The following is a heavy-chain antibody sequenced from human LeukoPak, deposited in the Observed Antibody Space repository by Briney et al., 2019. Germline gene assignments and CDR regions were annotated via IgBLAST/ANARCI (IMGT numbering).Heavy chain of an antibody. CDR1: GYTFTGYY. CDR3: ARASRFCSSTSCYRYYFDY. D-gene: IGHD2-2*01. J-gene: IGHJ4*02. Sequence: ASVKVSCKASGYTFTGYYMHWVRQAPGQGLEWMGWINPNSGGTNYAQKFQGWVTMTRDTSISTAYMELSRLRSDDTAVYYCARASRFCSSTSCYRYYFDYWGQGTLVTVSS. CDR2: INPNSGGT. V-gene: IGHV1-2*04.